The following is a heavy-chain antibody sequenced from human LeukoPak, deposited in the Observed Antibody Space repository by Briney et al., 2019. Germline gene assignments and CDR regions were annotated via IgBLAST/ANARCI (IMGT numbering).Heavy chain of an antibody. J-gene: IGHJ2*01. CDR3: ARGLGVVTAQSEQPKPRYFDL. CDR2: ISGYNGNT. CDR1: GYTLISYG. V-gene: IGHV1-18*01. D-gene: IGHD2-21*02. Sequence: SVTVSCKAPGYTLISYGSSWVRQAPGQGLEWMGWISGYNGNTNYAQNLQGRVTMTTDTSTSTAYMELRSLRSDDTAVYYCARGLGVVTAQSEQPKPRYFDLWGRGTQVTVSS.